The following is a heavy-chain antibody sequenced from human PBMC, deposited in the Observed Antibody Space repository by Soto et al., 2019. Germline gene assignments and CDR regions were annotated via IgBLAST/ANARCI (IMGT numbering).Heavy chain of an antibody. CDR1: EGKFNNYA. CDR2: ISTSGDRP. D-gene: IGHD3-10*01. Sequence: RHSYRTAEGKFNNYAMSWVSKAPGKGLEWVSVISTSGDRPDYADSVKGRFTISRDNYNNMLYLQMNSLRVDDTAIYYCAFKGTFHSHYLVHGTPVTGSS. CDR3: AFKGTFHSHY. J-gene: IGHJ4*01. V-gene: IGHV3-23*01.